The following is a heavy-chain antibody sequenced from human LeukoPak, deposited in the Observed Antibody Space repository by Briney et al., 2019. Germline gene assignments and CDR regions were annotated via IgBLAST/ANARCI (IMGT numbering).Heavy chain of an antibody. V-gene: IGHV3-33*06. CDR3: AKDTAIQFLEPAF. Sequence: GGSLRVSCAASGFTFNTHGMHWVRQAPGKGLEGLAAIWFDGSVKHYSDAVKGRFTISRDNSLNTLYLQMNSLRVEDTAIYYCAKDTAIQFLEPAFWGQGTLVTVSS. CDR1: GFTFNTHG. D-gene: IGHD3-3*01. J-gene: IGHJ4*02. CDR2: IWFDGSVK.